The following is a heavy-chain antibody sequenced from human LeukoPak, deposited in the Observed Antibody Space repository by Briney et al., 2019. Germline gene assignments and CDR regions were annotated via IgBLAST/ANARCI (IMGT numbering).Heavy chain of an antibody. CDR2: ISYDGSNK. CDR3: ARAPSSRAPNFDY. CDR1: GFTLSSYA. Sequence: GRSLRLSCAASGFTLSSYAMHWVRQAPGKGLEWVAVISYDGSNKYYADSVKGRFTISRDNSKNTLYLQMNSLRAEDTAVYYCARAPSSRAPNFDYWGQGTLVTVSS. V-gene: IGHV3-30*04. D-gene: IGHD2-15*01. J-gene: IGHJ4*02.